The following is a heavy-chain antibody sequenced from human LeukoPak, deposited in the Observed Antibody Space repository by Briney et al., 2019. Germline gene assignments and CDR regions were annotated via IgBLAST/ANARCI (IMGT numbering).Heavy chain of an antibody. Sequence: PGGSLRLSCAASGFTFTNAWMSWVRQAPGKGLEWVGRIKSKTDGGTIDYAAPVKGRFTISRDDSKSTLYLQMNSLKTEDTAVYYCQKDVEAAVRGYWGQGTLVTVSS. CDR2: IKSKTDGGTI. V-gene: IGHV3-15*01. J-gene: IGHJ4*01. CDR3: QKDVEAAVRGY. CDR1: GFTFTNAW. D-gene: IGHD6-13*01.